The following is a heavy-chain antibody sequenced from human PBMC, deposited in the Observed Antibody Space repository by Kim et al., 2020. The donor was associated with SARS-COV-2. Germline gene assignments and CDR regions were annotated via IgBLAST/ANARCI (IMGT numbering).Heavy chain of an antibody. Sequence: ASVKVSCKASGYTFTSYAMKWVRQAPGQGLEWMGWINTNTGNPTYAQGFTGRFVFSLDTSVSTAYLQISSLKAEDTAVYYCARPSAAITIFGVVPPRRPYWCQGTLVTVSS. CDR1: GYTFTSYA. J-gene: IGHJ4*02. V-gene: IGHV7-4-1*02. CDR3: ARPSAAITIFGVVPPRRPY. CDR2: INTNTGNP. D-gene: IGHD3-3*01.